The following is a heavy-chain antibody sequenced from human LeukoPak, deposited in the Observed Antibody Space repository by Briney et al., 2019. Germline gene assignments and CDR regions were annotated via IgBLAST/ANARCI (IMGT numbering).Heavy chain of an antibody. CDR3: AKVRYTFGLMAFDS. V-gene: IGHV3-23*01. Sequence: GGSLRLSCAASGFTFSTYAMSWVRQAPGKGLEWVSGISANGINTYYADSVKGRLAISRDNSKNTLYLQMNSLRAEDTAVYYCAKVRYTFGLMAFDSWGQGTLVTVSS. CDR2: ISANGINT. CDR1: GFTFSTYA. D-gene: IGHD5-18*01. J-gene: IGHJ4*02.